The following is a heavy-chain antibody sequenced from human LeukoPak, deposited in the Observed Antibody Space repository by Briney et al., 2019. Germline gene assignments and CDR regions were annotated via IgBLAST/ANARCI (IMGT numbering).Heavy chain of an antibody. D-gene: IGHD5-24*01. CDR3: AREMAPDRPRDY. V-gene: IGHV1-2*02. CDR2: INPNSGGT. CDR1: GYTFTGYY. J-gene: IGHJ4*02. Sequence: GASVKVSCKASGYTFTGYYMHWVRQAPGQGLEWMGWINPNSGGTNYAQKFQGRVTMTRDTSIGTAYMELSRLRSDDTAVYYCAREMAPDRPRDYWGQGTLVTVSS.